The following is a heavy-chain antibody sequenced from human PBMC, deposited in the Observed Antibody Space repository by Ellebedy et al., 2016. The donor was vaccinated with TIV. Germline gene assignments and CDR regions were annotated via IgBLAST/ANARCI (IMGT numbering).Heavy chain of an antibody. CDR2: MFHSGST. V-gene: IGHV4-38-2*02. J-gene: IGHJ4*02. CDR1: GFSISGGYY. D-gene: IGHD5-12*01. CDR3: ARMTSRGFSTPAY. Sequence: GSLRLXCSVSGFSISGGYYWGWIRQTPGKGLEWIGSMFHSGSTYYNPSLKSRVTISVDTSKNQMSLKVTSVTAADTAIYYCARMTSRGFSTPAYWGRGILVTVSS.